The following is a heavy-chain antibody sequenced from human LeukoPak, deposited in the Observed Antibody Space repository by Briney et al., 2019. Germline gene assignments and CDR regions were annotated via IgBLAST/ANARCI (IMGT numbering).Heavy chain of an antibody. J-gene: IGHJ4*02. Sequence: GGSLRLSCAASGFTVSSNYMSWVRQAPGKGLEWVSVIYSGGSTYYADSVKGRFTISRDNSKNTLYLQMNSLRAEDTAVYYCARRTVTTAVVDYWGQGTLVTVSS. D-gene: IGHD4-11*01. CDR2: IYSGGST. V-gene: IGHV3-53*01. CDR1: GFTVSSNY. CDR3: ARRTVTTAVVDY.